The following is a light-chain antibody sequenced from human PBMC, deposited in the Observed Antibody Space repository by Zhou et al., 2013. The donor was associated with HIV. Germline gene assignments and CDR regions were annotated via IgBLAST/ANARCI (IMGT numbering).Light chain of an antibody. CDR1: RDISNY. Sequence: DIQMTQSPSSLSASVGDRVTITCRASRDISNYVAWFQQKPGKAPKLLIYAASSLQSGVPSRFSGSGSGTDFTLTISSLQPEDFATYYCQQSYSTPYSFGQGTKLEIK. J-gene: IGKJ2*03. CDR3: QQSYSTPYS. V-gene: IGKV1-39*01. CDR2: AAS.